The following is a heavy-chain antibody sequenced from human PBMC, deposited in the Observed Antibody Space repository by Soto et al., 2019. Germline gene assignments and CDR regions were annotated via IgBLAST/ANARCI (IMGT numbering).Heavy chain of an antibody. Sequence: PSETLSLTCTVSGGSISSYYWSWIRQPPGKGLEWIGYIYYSGSTNYNPSLKSRVTISVDTSKNQFSLKLSSVTAADTAVYYCARDLVYGGYDFWSGFRAGWFDPWGQGTLVTVSS. V-gene: IGHV4-59*01. CDR2: IYYSGST. CDR3: ARDLVYGGYDFWSGFRAGWFDP. CDR1: GGSISSYY. D-gene: IGHD3-3*01. J-gene: IGHJ5*02.